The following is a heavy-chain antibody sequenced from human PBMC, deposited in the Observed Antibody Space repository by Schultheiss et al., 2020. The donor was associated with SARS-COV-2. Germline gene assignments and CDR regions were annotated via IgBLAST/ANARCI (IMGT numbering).Heavy chain of an antibody. CDR3: ARQEGYYYDSSGYYY. CDR1: GGSISSGEYY. D-gene: IGHD3-22*01. CDR2: IYYSGST. V-gene: IGHV4-39*01. J-gene: IGHJ3*01. Sequence: SQTLSLTCTVSGGSISSGEYYWSWIRQPPGKGLEWIGSIYYSGSTYYNPSLKSRVTISVDTSKNQFSLKLSSVTAADTAVYYCARQEGYYYDSSGYYYWGQGTMVTVSS.